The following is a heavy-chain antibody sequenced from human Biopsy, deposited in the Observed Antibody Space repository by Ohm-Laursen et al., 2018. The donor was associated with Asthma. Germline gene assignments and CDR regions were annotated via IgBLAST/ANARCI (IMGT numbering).Heavy chain of an antibody. D-gene: IGHD1-26*01. CDR1: GFTFSHYN. V-gene: IGHV3-23*01. CDR2: ISASGVRT. Sequence: SLRLSCTASGFTFSHYNMTWVRQAPGKGLEWVSSISASGVRTFYADSVKGRFTVSRDSSRNTLYLQLSTLRVEDTAVYFCAKTTTDRQKANNWFDPWGQGTLVTVSS. CDR3: AKTTTDRQKANNWFDP. J-gene: IGHJ5*02.